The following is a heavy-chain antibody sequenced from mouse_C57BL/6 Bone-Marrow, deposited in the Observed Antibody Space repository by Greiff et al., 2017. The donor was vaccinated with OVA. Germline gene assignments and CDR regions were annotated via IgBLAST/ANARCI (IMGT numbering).Heavy chain of an antibody. Sequence: QVQLQQPGAELVKPGASVKLSCKASGYTFTSYWMQWVKQRPGQGLEWIGEIDPSDSYTNYNQKFKGKATLTVDTSSSTAYMQLSSLTSEDSAVYYCAREGGSSFFDDWGQGTTLTVSS. CDR1: GYTFTSYW. CDR2: IDPSDSYT. CDR3: AREGGSSFFDD. D-gene: IGHD1-1*01. J-gene: IGHJ2*01. V-gene: IGHV1-50*01.